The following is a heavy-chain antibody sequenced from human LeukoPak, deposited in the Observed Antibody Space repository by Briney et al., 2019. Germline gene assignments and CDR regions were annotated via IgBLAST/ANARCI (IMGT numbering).Heavy chain of an antibody. Sequence: ASVKVSCKASGYTLTGYYLHWVRQAPGQGLEWVGWINPDSGATKYAQNFQGRVTMTRDTSISTAYLEMSRLTSDDTAVYFCARWVGNFDYWGQGTLVTVSS. J-gene: IGHJ4*02. V-gene: IGHV1-2*02. D-gene: IGHD4-23*01. CDR1: GYTLTGYY. CDR2: INPDSGAT. CDR3: ARWVGNFDY.